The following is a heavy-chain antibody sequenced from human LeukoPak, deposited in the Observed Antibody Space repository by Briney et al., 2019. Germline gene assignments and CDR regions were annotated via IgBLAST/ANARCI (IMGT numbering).Heavy chain of an antibody. D-gene: IGHD2-21*02. CDR1: GGSISSYY. Sequence: KPSETLSLTCTVSGGSISSYYWSWIRQPPGKGLEWIGYIYYSGSTNYNPSLKSRVTISVDTFKNQFSLKLSSVTAADTAVYYCARYYCGANCYYFDYWGQGTLVTVSS. J-gene: IGHJ4*02. CDR2: IYYSGST. V-gene: IGHV4-59*08. CDR3: ARYYCGANCYYFDY.